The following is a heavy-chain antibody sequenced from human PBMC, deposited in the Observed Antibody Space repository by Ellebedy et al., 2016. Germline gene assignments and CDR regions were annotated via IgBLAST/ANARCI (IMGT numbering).Heavy chain of an antibody. CDR3: ATLQPPPPYNGLDV. Sequence: GESLKISCAASGFTFSNYVINWVRRAPGKGLEWVSVISGSGGAIFYADSVKGRFTISRDNSRNTVYLEMNSLRAEDTAVYHCATLQPPPPYNGLDVWGHGTTVTVSS. CDR1: GFTFSNYV. J-gene: IGHJ6*02. V-gene: IGHV3-23*01. CDR2: ISGSGGAI.